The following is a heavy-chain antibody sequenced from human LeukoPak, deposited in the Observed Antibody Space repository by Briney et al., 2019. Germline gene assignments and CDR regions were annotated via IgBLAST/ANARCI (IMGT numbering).Heavy chain of an antibody. V-gene: IGHV1-18*01. Sequence: ASVKVSCKASGYTFTSYGISWVRQAPGQGLERMGWISAYNGNTNYAQKLQGRVTMTTDTSTSTAYMELRSLRSDDTAVYYCARDLTWFGESKYYYYYGMDVWGQGTTVTVSS. CDR2: ISAYNGNT. D-gene: IGHD3-10*01. J-gene: IGHJ6*02. CDR1: GYTFTSYG. CDR3: ARDLTWFGESKYYYYYGMDV.